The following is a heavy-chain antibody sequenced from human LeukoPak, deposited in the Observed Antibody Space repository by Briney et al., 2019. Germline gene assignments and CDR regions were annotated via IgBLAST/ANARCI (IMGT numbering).Heavy chain of an antibody. CDR2: INIKTGAT. Sequence: ASVKVSCKASGYTFSGHYFHWVRQAPGQGLEWIGWINIKTGATNYAQKFQGRVTLTRDTSISTAYMELNSLKSDDTAVFYCARGVPLDYGSGRRQLDYLGQGTLVTVSS. CDR1: GYTFSGHY. V-gene: IGHV1-2*02. D-gene: IGHD3-10*01. CDR3: ARGVPLDYGSGRRQLDY. J-gene: IGHJ4*02.